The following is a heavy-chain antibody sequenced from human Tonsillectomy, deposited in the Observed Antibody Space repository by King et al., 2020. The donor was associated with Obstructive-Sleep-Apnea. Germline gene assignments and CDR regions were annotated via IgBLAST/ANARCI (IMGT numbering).Heavy chain of an antibody. CDR2: ISYDGSNK. CDR3: ARGRDIVVVVAATPGLDY. Sequence: VQLVESGGGVVQPGRSLRLSCAASGFTFSSYAMHWVRQAPGKGLEWVAVISYDGSNKYYADSVKGRFTISRDNSKNTLYLQMNSRRAEDTAVYYCARGRDIVVVVAATPGLDYWGQGTLVTVSS. V-gene: IGHV3-30-3*01. J-gene: IGHJ4*02. CDR1: GFTFSSYA. D-gene: IGHD2-15*01.